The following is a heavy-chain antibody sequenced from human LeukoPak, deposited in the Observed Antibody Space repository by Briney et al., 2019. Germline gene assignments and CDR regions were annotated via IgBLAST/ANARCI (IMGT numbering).Heavy chain of an antibody. D-gene: IGHD2-2*01. CDR2: IYYSGST. Sequence: SGTLSLTCTVTGGSISSNSYYWGWIRQPPGKGREWIGSIYYSGSTYYNPSLRSGVTISVDTSKNQFSLKLSSVTAAKTAVYYCAREFRDIPAANPHFDYWGQGTLVTVSS. CDR1: GGSISSNSYY. CDR3: AREFRDIPAANPHFDY. J-gene: IGHJ4*02. V-gene: IGHV4-39*07.